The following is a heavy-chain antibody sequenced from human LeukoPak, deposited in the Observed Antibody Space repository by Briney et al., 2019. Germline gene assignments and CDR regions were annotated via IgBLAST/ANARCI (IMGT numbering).Heavy chain of an antibody. D-gene: IGHD5-18*01. CDR1: GYSISSNYY. V-gene: IGHV4-61*01. J-gene: IGHJ4*02. CDR2: IYYSGRT. CDR3: ARGQKYRSGYTVTELGSGYFDY. Sequence: SETLSLTCTVSGYSISSNYYWDWIRQPPGRGLEWIGYIYYSGRTSYNPSLKSRVTISVDTSKNQFSLRLSSVTAADTAVYYCARGQKYRSGYTVTELGSGYFDYWGQGPLVTVSS.